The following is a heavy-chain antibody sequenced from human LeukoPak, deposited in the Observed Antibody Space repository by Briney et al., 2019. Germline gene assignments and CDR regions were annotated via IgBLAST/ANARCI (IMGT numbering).Heavy chain of an antibody. J-gene: IGHJ6*02. CDR1: GGSISSGGYY. Sequence: NPSQTLSLTCTVSGGSISSGGYYWSWIRQHPGKGLEWIGYIYYSGSTYYNPSLKSRVTISVDTSKNQFSLKLSSVTAADTAVHYCARGKGGYSPSDVWGQGTTVTVSS. CDR3: ARGKGGYSPSDV. D-gene: IGHD5-18*01. V-gene: IGHV4-31*03. CDR2: IYYSGST.